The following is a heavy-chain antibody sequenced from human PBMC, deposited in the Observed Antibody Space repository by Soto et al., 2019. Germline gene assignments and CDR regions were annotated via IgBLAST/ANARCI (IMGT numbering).Heavy chain of an antibody. Sequence: PGESLKISCKGSGYSFTSYWIGWVRQMPGKGLEWMGIIYPGDSDTRXXXXXXXXXXXXXDKXXSTAYLQWSSLKASDTAMYYCARLHYYYYGVDVWGQGTTVTVSS. V-gene: IGHV5-51*01. CDR3: ARLHYYYYGVDV. J-gene: IGHJ6*02. CDR2: IYPGDSDT. CDR1: GYSFTSYW.